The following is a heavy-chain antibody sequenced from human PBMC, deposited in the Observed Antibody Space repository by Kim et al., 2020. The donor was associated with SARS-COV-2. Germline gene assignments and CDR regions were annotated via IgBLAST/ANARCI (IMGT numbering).Heavy chain of an antibody. Sequence: GGSLRLSCAASGFTFSSYAMSWVRQAPGKGLEWVSAISGSGGSTYYADSVKGRFTISRDNSKNTLYLQMNSLRAEDTAVYYCAKRGDYYDSSGYYGWFDPWGQGTLVTVSS. J-gene: IGHJ5*02. CDR1: GFTFSSYA. CDR3: AKRGDYYDSSGYYGWFDP. CDR2: ISGSGGST. V-gene: IGHV3-23*01. D-gene: IGHD3-22*01.